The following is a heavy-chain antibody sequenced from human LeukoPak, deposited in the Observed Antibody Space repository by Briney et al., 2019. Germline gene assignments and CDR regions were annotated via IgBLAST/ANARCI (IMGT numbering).Heavy chain of an antibody. CDR1: GYTFTSYA. CDR2: INAGNGNT. V-gene: IGHV1-3*01. Sequence: ASVKVSCKASGYTFTSYAMHWVRQAPGQRLEWMGWINAGNGNTKYSQKFQGRVTITRDTSASTAYMELSSLRSEDTAVYYCARHLGGSYYYYFDYWGQGTLVTVSS. D-gene: IGHD1-26*01. CDR3: ARHLGGSYYYYFDY. J-gene: IGHJ4*02.